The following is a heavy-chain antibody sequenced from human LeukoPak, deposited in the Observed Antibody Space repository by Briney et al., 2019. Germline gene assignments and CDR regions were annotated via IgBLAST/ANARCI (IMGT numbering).Heavy chain of an antibody. Sequence: TGGSLRLSCAPSGFTFSSYAMSWLRQAPGKGLEWVSAISGSGGSTYYADSVKGRFTISRDNSKNTLYLQMNSLRAEDTSVYYCAKEPGERYYYDSSGYLYYWGQGTLVTVSS. CDR1: GFTFSSYA. D-gene: IGHD3-22*01. CDR2: ISGSGGST. V-gene: IGHV3-23*01. J-gene: IGHJ4*02. CDR3: AKEPGERYYYDSSGYLYY.